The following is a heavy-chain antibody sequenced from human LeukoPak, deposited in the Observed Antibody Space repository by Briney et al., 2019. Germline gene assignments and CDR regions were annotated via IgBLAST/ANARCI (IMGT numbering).Heavy chain of an antibody. J-gene: IGHJ3*02. CDR1: GGSISSGGDY. CDR3: ARAAWRGSNSRDAFDI. D-gene: IGHD3-16*01. Sequence: SETLSLTCTVSGGSISSGGDYCSWLRQHPGRGLEWIGYISYSGTTYYSPSLQSRITISLDTSKNQFSLELSSVTAADTAVYYCARAAWRGSNSRDAFDIWGLGTVVTVSS. V-gene: IGHV4-31*03. CDR2: ISYSGTT.